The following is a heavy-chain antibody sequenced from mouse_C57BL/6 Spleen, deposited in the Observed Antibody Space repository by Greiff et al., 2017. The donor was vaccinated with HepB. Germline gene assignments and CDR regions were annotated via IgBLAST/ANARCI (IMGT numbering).Heavy chain of an antibody. CDR1: GYTFTTYP. V-gene: IGHV1-47*01. CDR3: ASRTNWDDYAMDY. D-gene: IGHD4-1*02. Sequence: QVQLQQSGAELVKPGASVKMSCKASGYTFTTYPIEWMKQNHGKSLEWIGNFHPYNDDTKYNEKFKGKATLTVEKSSSAVYLELSLLTSDDYAVYYCASRTNWDDYAMDYWGQGTSVTVSS. J-gene: IGHJ4*01. CDR2: FHPYNDDT.